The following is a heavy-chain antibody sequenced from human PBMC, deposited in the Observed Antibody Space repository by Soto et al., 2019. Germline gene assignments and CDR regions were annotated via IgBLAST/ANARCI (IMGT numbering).Heavy chain of an antibody. Sequence: EVQLVESVGDLVQPGGSLRLSCVASGFTFSNYWMHWVRQPAGKGLEWVSRIKNDGSGAYYADSVQGRFTISRDNAKNTLYLQMNSLRAEDTAVYYCTRGDGDYHDGNGYLGRHWGQGTLVTVSS. CDR1: GFTFSNYW. J-gene: IGHJ4*02. D-gene: IGHD5-18*01. CDR3: TRGDGDYHDGNGYLGRH. V-gene: IGHV3-74*01. CDR2: IKNDGSGA.